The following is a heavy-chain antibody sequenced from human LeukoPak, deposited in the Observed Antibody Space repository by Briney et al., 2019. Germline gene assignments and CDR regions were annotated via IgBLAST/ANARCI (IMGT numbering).Heavy chain of an antibody. CDR1: GYTFTGYY. Sequence: ASVKVSCKASGYTFTGYYMHWVRQAPGQGLEWMGWINPNSGGTNYAQKLQGRVTMTTDTSTSTAYMELRSLRSDDTAVYYCASAREYYYDSSGYPMNDNWFDPWGQGTLVTVSS. D-gene: IGHD3-22*01. CDR3: ASAREYYYDSSGYPMNDNWFDP. CDR2: INPNSGGT. V-gene: IGHV1-2*02. J-gene: IGHJ5*02.